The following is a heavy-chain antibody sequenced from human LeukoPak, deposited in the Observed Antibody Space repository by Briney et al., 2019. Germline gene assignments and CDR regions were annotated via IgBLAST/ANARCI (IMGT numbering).Heavy chain of an antibody. CDR3: AMATWVGGLDY. CDR2: ISSSSSTI. J-gene: IGHJ4*02. CDR1: GFTFSSYS. V-gene: IGHV3-48*01. D-gene: IGHD1-26*01. Sequence: GGSLRLSCAASGFTFSSYSMNWVRQAPGKGLEWVSYISSSSSTIYYADSVEGRFTISRDNSKNTLYLQMNSLRAGDTAVYYCAMATWVGGLDYWGQGTLVTVSS.